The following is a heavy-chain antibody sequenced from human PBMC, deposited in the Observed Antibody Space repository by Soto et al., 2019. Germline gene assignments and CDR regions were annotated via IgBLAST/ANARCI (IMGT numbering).Heavy chain of an antibody. CDR1: GCTFSSYA. V-gene: IGHV1-69*13. D-gene: IGHD1-7*01. CDR3: ARDVGVGTTLPGKLENWFDP. J-gene: IGHJ5*02. CDR2: IIPIFGTA. Sequence: SVKVSCKASGCTFSSYAISWVRQAPGQGLEWMGGIIPIFGTANYAQKFQGRVTITADESTSTAYMELSSLRSEDTAVYYCARDVGVGTTLPGKLENWFDPWGQGTLVTVSS.